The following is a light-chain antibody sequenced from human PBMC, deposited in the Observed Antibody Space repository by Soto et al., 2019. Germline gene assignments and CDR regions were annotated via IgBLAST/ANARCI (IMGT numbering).Light chain of an antibody. J-gene: IGLJ1*01. CDR3: CSHSDSSPYV. Sequence: QSALTQPASVSGSPGQSITISCTGTSSDVGSYNLVSWYQQHPGKAPKLMIHEVSKRPSGVSDRFSGSKAGNTASLTISGLQAEDEADYYCCSHSDSSPYVFGSGTNVTVL. CDR2: EVS. V-gene: IGLV2-23*02. CDR1: SSDVGSYNL.